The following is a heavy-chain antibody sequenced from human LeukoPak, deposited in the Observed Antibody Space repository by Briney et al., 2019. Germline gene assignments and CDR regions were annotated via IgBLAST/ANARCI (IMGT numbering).Heavy chain of an antibody. V-gene: IGHV4-34*01. CDR3: ARSGITGLAFDI. J-gene: IGHJ3*02. CDR2: INHSGST. D-gene: IGHD1-20*01. Sequence: SETLSLTCTVSGGSFSGYYWSWIRQPPGKGLEWIGEINHSGSTNYNPSLKSRVTISVDTSKNQFSLKLSSVTAADTAVYYCARSGITGLAFDIWGQGTMVTVSS. CDR1: GGSFSGYY.